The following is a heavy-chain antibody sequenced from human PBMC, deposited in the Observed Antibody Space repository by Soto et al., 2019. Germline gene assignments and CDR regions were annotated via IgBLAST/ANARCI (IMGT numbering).Heavy chain of an antibody. CDR2: IIPIFGTA. J-gene: IGHJ6*02. V-gene: IGHV1-69*13. CDR1: GGTFSSYA. Sequence: SVKVSCKASGGTFSSYAISWVRQAPGQGLEWMGGIIPIFGTANYAQKFQGRVTITADESTSTAYMELSSLRSEDTAVYYCARGRGPMVRGVIITYYYYYGMDVWG. CDR3: ARGRGPMVRGVIITYYYYYGMDV. D-gene: IGHD3-10*01.